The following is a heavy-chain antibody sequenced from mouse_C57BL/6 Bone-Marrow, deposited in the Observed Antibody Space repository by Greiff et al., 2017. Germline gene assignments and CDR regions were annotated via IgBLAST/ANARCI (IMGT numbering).Heavy chain of an antibody. V-gene: IGHV5-6*02. Sequence: VKLVESGGDLVKPGGSLKLSCAASGFTFSSYGMSWVRQTPDKRLEWVATISSGGSYTYYPDSVKGRFTISRDNAKNNLYLQMSSLKSEDTAMYYGARPPTMITTRVYYFDYWGQGTTLTVSS. J-gene: IGHJ2*01. CDR1: GFTFSSYG. D-gene: IGHD2-4*01. CDR3: ARPPTMITTRVYYFDY. CDR2: ISSGGSYT.